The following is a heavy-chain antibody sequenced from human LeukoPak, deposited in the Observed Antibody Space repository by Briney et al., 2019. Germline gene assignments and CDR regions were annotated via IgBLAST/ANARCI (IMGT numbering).Heavy chain of an antibody. V-gene: IGHV3-53*01. D-gene: IGHD3-10*02. CDR3: ARVYNYVFDY. Sequence: GGSLRLSCAASGFTVISSHMTWVRQAVGKGLEWVSFIYSGGDTSYADSVKGRFTISRDSSKNTLYLQMNSLRAEDTAVYYCARVYNYVFDYWGQGTLVTVSS. CDR1: GFTVISSH. J-gene: IGHJ4*02. CDR2: IYSGGDT.